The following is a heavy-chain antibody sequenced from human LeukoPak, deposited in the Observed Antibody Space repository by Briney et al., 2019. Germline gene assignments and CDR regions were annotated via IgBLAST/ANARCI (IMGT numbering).Heavy chain of an antibody. D-gene: IGHD2-15*01. CDR2: INWNGGST. CDR3: ARDKGDCSGGSCRPDYFDY. J-gene: IGHJ4*02. CDR1: GFSFDDYG. V-gene: IGHV3-20*04. Sequence: PGGSLRLSCAASGFSFDDYGMSWVRQAPGKGLECVSGINWNGGSTGYADSVKGRFTISRDNAKNSLYLQMNSLRAEDTALYYCARDKGDCSGGSCRPDYFDYWGQGTLVTVSS.